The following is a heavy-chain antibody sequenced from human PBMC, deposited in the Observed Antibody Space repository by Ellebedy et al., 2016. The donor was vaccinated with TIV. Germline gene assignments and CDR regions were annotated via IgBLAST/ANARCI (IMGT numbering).Heavy chain of an antibody. V-gene: IGHV1-46*01. CDR1: GYTLTSYY. CDR3: ARGDKYYYDSSGYYYTY. J-gene: IGHJ4*02. D-gene: IGHD3-22*01. CDR2: INPSAGST. Sequence: ASVKVSCKASGYTLTSYYMYWVRQAPGQGLEWMGIINPSAGSTNYAQKFQGRVTMTRDTSTSTVYMELSSLRSEDTAVYYCARGDKYYYDSSGYYYTYWGQGTLVTVSS.